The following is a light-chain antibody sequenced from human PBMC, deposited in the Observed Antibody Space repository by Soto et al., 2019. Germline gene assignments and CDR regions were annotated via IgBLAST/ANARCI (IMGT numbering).Light chain of an antibody. CDR2: DAS. J-gene: IGKJ1*01. Sequence: DIQMTQSPSTLAASVGRSVTITCRASQSISSWLAWYQQKPGKAPKLLIYDASSLESGVPSRFSGSGSGTEFTLTISSLQPDDFATYYCQQYNSYSWTFGQGTKVDI. CDR1: QSISSW. V-gene: IGKV1-5*01. CDR3: QQYNSYSWT.